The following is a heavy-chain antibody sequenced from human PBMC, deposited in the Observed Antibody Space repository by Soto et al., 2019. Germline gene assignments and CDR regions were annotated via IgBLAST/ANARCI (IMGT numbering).Heavy chain of an antibody. Sequence: QITLKESGPTLVNPTQTLTLTCTFSGFSLTTGGVGVGWIRQPPGKALEWLALIYWDDDKRYSPSLKSRLNITNDTAKNQVVLTLTNMDPVDTATFYCAHVFNSNSGSYRYFDYWGQATLVTVSS. V-gene: IGHV2-5*02. D-gene: IGHD3-16*02. CDR1: GFSLTTGGVG. CDR2: IYWDDDK. J-gene: IGHJ4*02. CDR3: AHVFNSNSGSYRYFDY.